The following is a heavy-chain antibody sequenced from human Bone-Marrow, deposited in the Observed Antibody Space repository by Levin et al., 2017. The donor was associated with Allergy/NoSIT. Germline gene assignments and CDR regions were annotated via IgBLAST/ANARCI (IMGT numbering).Heavy chain of an antibody. CDR1: GGLVSTSDNY. V-gene: IGHV4-39*07. D-gene: IGHD2/OR15-2a*01. Sequence: KTSETLSLTCTVSGGLVSTSDNYWGWVRQTPGEGLEWIGSIYYTGMRYYNPSLKSRVTMSLDTPNNQFSLTLSSVTAADTAVYYCAGILGDSTALHFDPWGQGTLVTVSS. CDR2: IYYTGMR. CDR3: AGILGDSTALHFDP. J-gene: IGHJ5*02.